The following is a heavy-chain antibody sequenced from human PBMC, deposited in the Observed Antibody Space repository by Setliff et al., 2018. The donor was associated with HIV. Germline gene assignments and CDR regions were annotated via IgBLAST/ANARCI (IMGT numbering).Heavy chain of an antibody. CDR3: AGSSPSVVDAFDI. V-gene: IGHV4-61*09. CDR2: IYTSGST. J-gene: IGHJ3*02. CDR1: GGSTSSDSYY. Sequence: PSETLSLTCTVSGGSTSSDSYYWSWIRQPAGKGLEWVGHIYTSGSTYDNPSLKSRVTISLDTSKNQFSLKLSSVTAADTAVYFCAGSSPSVVDAFDIWGQGTTVTVSS. D-gene: IGHD6-6*01.